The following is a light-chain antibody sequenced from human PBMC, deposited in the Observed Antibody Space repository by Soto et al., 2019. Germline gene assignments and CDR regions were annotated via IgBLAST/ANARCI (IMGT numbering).Light chain of an antibody. V-gene: IGKV3-20*01. CDR1: KSVSSMD. CDR3: QQYGSL. J-gene: IGKJ4*02. Sequence: DIELTQSPGTLSLSRGERATLSCSASKSVSSMDIAMYEQKPSQAPRLLIYDATSRATGIPDMFSGSGSGTDFTRTISILEPENFRVYYCQQYGSLFGGGTKV. CDR2: DAT.